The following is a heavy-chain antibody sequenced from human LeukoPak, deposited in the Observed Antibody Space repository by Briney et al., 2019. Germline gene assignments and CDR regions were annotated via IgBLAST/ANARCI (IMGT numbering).Heavy chain of an antibody. CDR1: GGSISSYY. J-gene: IGHJ5*02. V-gene: IGHV4-59*08. CDR3: ARYSSAWFDP. CDR2: MYYSGST. Sequence: SETLSLTCTVSGGSISSYYCSWIRQPPGKGLEWIGYMYYSGSTNYNPSLKSRVTISVDTSKNQFSLKLTSVTAADTAVYNCARYSSAWFDPWGQGTLVTVSS. D-gene: IGHD6-25*01.